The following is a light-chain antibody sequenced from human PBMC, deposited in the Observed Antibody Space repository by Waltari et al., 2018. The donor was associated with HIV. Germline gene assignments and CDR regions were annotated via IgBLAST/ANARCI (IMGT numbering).Light chain of an antibody. CDR2: WAS. Sequence: DIVMTQSPESLAVSLGERATINCTSSRTVLYSSDNQNYLAWYLQRPGQSPRVLLFWASTRAFGVPNRFSGSGSGTDFSLTLSSLQADDVGIYYCQQYYTVHPTFGGGTKVEI. V-gene: IGKV4-1*01. J-gene: IGKJ4*01. CDR3: QQYYTVHPT. CDR1: RTVLYSSDNQNY.